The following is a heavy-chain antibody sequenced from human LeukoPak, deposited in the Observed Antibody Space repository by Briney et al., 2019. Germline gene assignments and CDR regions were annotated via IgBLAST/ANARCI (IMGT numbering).Heavy chain of an antibody. D-gene: IGHD1-26*01. CDR1: GYSFSSYW. Sequence: GESLKISCQGSGYSFSSYWIGWVRQMPGKGLEWMGIIYPGDSDTRYSPSFQGQVTISADNFISTTYLQWSSLKASNTAMYYCARGGIVGSAFDYWGQGTLGTVSS. CDR3: ARGGIVGSAFDY. J-gene: IGHJ4*02. V-gene: IGHV5-51*01. CDR2: IYPGDSDT.